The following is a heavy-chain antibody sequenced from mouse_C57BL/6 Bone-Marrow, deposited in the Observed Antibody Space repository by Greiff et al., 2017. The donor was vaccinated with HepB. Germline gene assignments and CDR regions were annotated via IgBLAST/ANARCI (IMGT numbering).Heavy chain of an antibody. V-gene: IGHV2-6*01. J-gene: IGHJ3*01. Sequence: VKLKESGPGLVAPSQSLSITCTVSGFSLTSYGVDWVRQSPGKGLEWLGVIWGVGSTNYNSALKSRLSISKDNSKSQVFLKMNSLQTDDTAMYYCARDYYGSRSWFAYWGQGTLVTVSA. CDR1: GFSLTSYG. CDR3: ARDYYGSRSWFAY. D-gene: IGHD1-1*01. CDR2: IWGVGST.